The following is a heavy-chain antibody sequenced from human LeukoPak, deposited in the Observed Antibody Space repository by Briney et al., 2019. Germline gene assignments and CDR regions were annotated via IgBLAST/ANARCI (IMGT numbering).Heavy chain of an antibody. J-gene: IGHJ6*02. CDR3: ARNNGMDV. CDR1: GFTLSNHG. V-gene: IGHV3-7*03. CDR2: VNRDGSET. Sequence: PGGSLRLSCAASGFTLSNHGMTWVRQVPGWGPEWVANVNRDGSETYYLDSVKGRFTISKDNAKNSLYLQMNSLRAEDTALYHCARNNGMDVWGQGTTVIVSS.